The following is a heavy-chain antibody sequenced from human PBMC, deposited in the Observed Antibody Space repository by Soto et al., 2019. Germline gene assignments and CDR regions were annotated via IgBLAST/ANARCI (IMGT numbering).Heavy chain of an antibody. D-gene: IGHD5-18*01. J-gene: IGHJ4*02. CDR2: ISGSGGST. Sequence: GGSLRLSCAASGFTFSSYAMSWVRQAPGKGLEWVSAISGSGGSTYYADSVKGRFTISRDNSKNTLYLQMNSLRAEDTAVYYCAKRVGREGRIQLWPDWGQGTLVTVSS. CDR1: GFTFSSYA. V-gene: IGHV3-23*01. CDR3: AKRVGREGRIQLWPD.